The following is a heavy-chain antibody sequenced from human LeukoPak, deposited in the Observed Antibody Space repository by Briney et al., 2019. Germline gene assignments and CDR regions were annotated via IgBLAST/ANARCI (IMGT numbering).Heavy chain of an antibody. CDR2: IKLDGSEK. CDR1: GFTFGKYW. Sequence: GGPLRLSCVASGFTFGKYWMSWVRQAPGKGLEWVANIKLDGSEKNYVDSVKGRFTISRDNAKNSLYLQMNSLRAEDTAVYYCARDRELLPTEPFDYWGQGTLVTVSS. J-gene: IGHJ4*02. V-gene: IGHV3-7*01. CDR3: ARDRELLPTEPFDY. D-gene: IGHD1-26*01.